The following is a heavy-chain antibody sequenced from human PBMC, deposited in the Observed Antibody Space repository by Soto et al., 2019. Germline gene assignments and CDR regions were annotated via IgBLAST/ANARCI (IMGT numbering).Heavy chain of an antibody. V-gene: IGHV3-30-3*01. Sequence: QVQVVESGGGVVQPGGSLRLSCAASGFTFSTSAMHWVRQAPGKGLEWMAMISYGGNNKYYADSVKGRFTISRDISESTLYLHMNSLRTEDTAVYYCAREEFEAGRGHFGCWGQGTVVSVSS. D-gene: IGHD6-13*01. CDR1: GFTFSTSA. CDR2: ISYGGNNK. J-gene: IGHJ4*02. CDR3: AREEFEAGRGHFGC.